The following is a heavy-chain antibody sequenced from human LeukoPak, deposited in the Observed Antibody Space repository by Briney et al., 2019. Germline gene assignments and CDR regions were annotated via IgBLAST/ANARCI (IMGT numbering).Heavy chain of an antibody. V-gene: IGHV3-23*01. CDR3: AKDLMRDRWFGES. Sequence: PGGSLRLSCAASGFTFSNYAMNWVRQAPGKGLEWVSGISGSGGSTYCADSVKGRFTISRDNSKKSLYLQMNSLRTDDTAVYFCAKDLMRDRWFGESWGQGTLVTVSS. J-gene: IGHJ5*02. CDR1: GFTFSNYA. D-gene: IGHD3-10*01. CDR2: ISGSGGST.